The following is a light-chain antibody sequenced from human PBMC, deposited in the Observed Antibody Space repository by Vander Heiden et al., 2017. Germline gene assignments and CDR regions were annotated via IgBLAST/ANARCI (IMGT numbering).Light chain of an antibody. CDR1: QSVSSN. Sequence: SVSPGERATLSCRASQSVSSNLAWYQQKPGQAPRLLIYGASTRATGIPARFSGSGYGTEFTLTISSRQSEDFAVYYCQQYNNWPPITFGQGTLLEIK. CDR2: GAS. CDR3: QQYNNWPPIT. J-gene: IGKJ5*01. V-gene: IGKV3-15*01.